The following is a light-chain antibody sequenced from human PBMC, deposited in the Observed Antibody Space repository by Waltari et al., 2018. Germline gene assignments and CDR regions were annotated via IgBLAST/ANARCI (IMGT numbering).Light chain of an antibody. Sequence: QSALTQPASVSGSPGQSITISCTGTNSDGDNYYLDSCYQQHPGKAPKLIIYDVNKRPSGVSNRYSGSKSVNTASLSISGLRAEDEADYYCSSYASKCRFGGGTKLTVL. CDR1: NSDGDNYYL. J-gene: IGLJ3*02. CDR2: DVN. CDR3: SSYASKCR. V-gene: IGLV2-14*01.